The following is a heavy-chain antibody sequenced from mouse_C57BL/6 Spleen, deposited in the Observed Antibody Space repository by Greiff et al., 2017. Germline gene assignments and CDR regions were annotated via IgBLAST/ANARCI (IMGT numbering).Heavy chain of an antibody. CDR3: APGYDEGYFDY. CDR2: IYPGDGDT. J-gene: IGHJ2*01. D-gene: IGHD2-2*01. CDR1: GYAFSSYW. V-gene: IGHV1-80*01. Sequence: VQVVESGAELVKPGASVKISCKASGYAFSSYWMNWVKQRPGKGLEWIGQIYPGDGDTNYNGKFKGKATLTADKSSSTAYMQLSSLTSEDSAVYFCAPGYDEGYFDYWGQGTTLTVSS.